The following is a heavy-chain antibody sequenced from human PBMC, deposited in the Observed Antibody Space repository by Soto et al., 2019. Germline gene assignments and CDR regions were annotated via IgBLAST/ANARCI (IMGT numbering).Heavy chain of an antibody. Sequence: SETLSLTCTVSGGSISSSSYYWGWIRQPPGKGLEWIGSIYYSGSTYYNPSLKSRVTISVDTSKNQFSLKLSSVTAADTAVYYCARTRGVVVVPAAMYPYYYYYMDVWGKGTTVTVSS. D-gene: IGHD2-2*01. V-gene: IGHV4-39*01. J-gene: IGHJ6*03. CDR2: IYYSGST. CDR3: ARTRGVVVVPAAMYPYYYYYMDV. CDR1: GGSISSSSYY.